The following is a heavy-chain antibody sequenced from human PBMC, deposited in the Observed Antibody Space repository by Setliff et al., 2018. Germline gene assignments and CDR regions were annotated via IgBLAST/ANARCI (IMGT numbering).Heavy chain of an antibody. CDR3: ARGGRDNGDYVYIQH. CDR2: IHASGSA. Sequence: SETLSLTCAVYGGSFSDYYWTWIRQAPGKGLENIAFIHASGSAHHNPSLRSRVTISVDKSKNQFSLKLTSVTAADTAIYYCARGGRDNGDYVYIQHWGQGTLVTVSS. D-gene: IGHD4-17*01. V-gene: IGHV4-4*08. CDR1: GGSFSDYY. J-gene: IGHJ1*01.